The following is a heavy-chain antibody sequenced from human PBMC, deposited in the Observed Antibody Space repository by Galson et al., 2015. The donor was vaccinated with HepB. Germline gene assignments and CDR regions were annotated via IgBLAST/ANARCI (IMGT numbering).Heavy chain of an antibody. CDR1: GGTFSSYA. CDR3: ASVSRGADFWSGYYQENNWFDP. D-gene: IGHD3-3*01. J-gene: IGHJ5*02. CDR2: IIPIFGTA. Sequence: SVKVSCKASGGTFSSYAISWVRQAPGQGLEWMGGIIPIFGTANYAQKFQGRVTITADESTSTAYMELSSLRSEDTAVYYCASVSRGADFWSGYYQENNWFDPWGQGTLVTVSS. V-gene: IGHV1-69*13.